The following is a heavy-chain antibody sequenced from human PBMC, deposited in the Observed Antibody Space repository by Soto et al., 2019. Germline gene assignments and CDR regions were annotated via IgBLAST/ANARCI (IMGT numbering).Heavy chain of an antibody. Sequence: QVQLQESGPGLVKPSETLSLTCTVSGGSISSYYWSWIRQPPGKGLEWIGYIYYSGSTNYNPSLKRRVTISVDTSKNQCSLKLSSVTAADTAVYYCARDSGHMDAFDIWGQGTMVTVSS. CDR3: ARDSGHMDAFDI. V-gene: IGHV4-59*01. CDR2: IYYSGST. J-gene: IGHJ3*02. CDR1: GGSISSYY.